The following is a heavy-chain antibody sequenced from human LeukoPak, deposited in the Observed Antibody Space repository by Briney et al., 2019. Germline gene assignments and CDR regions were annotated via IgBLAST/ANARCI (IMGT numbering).Heavy chain of an antibody. V-gene: IGHV3-30*18. D-gene: IGHD3-10*01. CDR1: GFTFSSYG. CDR3: AKVVDPFGSGSYVEGFDY. J-gene: IGHJ4*02. Sequence: GGSLRLSCAASGFTFSSYGMHWVRQAPGKGLEWVAVISHDGTNQYYADSVKGRFTISRDNSKNTLYVQMNSLRAEDTAVYYCAKVVDPFGSGSYVEGFDYWGQGTLVTVSS. CDR2: ISHDGTNQ.